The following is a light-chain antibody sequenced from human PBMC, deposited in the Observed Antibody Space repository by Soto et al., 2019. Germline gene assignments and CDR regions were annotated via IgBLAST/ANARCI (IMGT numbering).Light chain of an antibody. CDR2: DTS. V-gene: IGKV3-15*01. Sequence: VMTQSPVTLSVSPGEGATLSCRASQTMSNNLAWYQQKPGQPPRLLIFDTSTRASGIPARFSGSGSGTEFTLTISSLQSEDFAVYYCQQYYNWPWTFGPGTKVDIK. J-gene: IGKJ1*01. CDR1: QTMSNN. CDR3: QQYYNWPWT.